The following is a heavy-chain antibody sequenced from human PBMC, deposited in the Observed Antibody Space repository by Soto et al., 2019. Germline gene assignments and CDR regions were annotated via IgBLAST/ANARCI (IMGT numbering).Heavy chain of an antibody. CDR3: ARGLVVVSATYWYFDL. CDR1: GYTFTSYD. CDR2: MNPNSGKA. D-gene: IGHD2-15*01. Sequence: QVQLVQSGAEVKKRGASVKVSCKASGYTFTSYDINWVRKAAGQGLEWIGWMNPNSGKAVYAQKFQGRVTMAGNTSISTAYMELSSLRSDDTAVYFCARGLVVVSATYWYFDLWGRGTLVTVSS. J-gene: IGHJ2*01. V-gene: IGHV1-8*01.